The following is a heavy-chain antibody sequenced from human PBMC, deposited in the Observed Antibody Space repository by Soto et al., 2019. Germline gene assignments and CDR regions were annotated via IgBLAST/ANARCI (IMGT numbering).Heavy chain of an antibody. D-gene: IGHD5-12*01. CDR3: ARVKVATIAAFDI. CDR1: GFTFSSYA. Sequence: GGSLRLSCAASGFTFSSYAMHWVRQAPGKGLEYVSAISSNGGSTYYANSVKGRFTISRDNSKNTLYLQMGSLRAEDMAVYYCARVKVATIAAFDIWGQGTMVTVSS. CDR2: ISSNGGST. J-gene: IGHJ3*02. V-gene: IGHV3-64*01.